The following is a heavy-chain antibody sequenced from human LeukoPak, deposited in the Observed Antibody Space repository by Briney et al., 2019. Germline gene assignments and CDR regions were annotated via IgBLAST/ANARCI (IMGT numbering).Heavy chain of an antibody. J-gene: IGHJ5*02. CDR2: INPNSGGT. CDR1: GYTFIGYY. CDR3: ARDMKRSRARWENLGFDP. Sequence: ASVKVSCKASGYTFIGYYIHWVRQAPGQGLEWMGWINPNSGGTNYAQKFQGRVTVTRDTSISTAYMELSRLRSDDTAVYYCARDMKRSRARWENLGFDPWGQGTLVTVSS. V-gene: IGHV1-2*02. D-gene: IGHD1-26*01.